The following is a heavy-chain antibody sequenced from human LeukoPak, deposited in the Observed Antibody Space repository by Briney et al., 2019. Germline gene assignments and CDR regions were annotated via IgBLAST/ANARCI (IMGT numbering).Heavy chain of an antibody. J-gene: IGHJ1*01. D-gene: IGHD6-19*01. V-gene: IGHV1-8*01. Sequence: ASVKVSCKASGYTFTSYDINWVRQATGQGLEWMGWMNPNNGNTDYAQKFQGRVTLTRNTSIAYMEVNSLRSEDTAVYYCTRGGPVAGTHKYFQHWGQGTLVTVSS. CDR3: TRGGPVAGTHKYFQH. CDR1: GYTFTSYD. CDR2: MNPNNGNT.